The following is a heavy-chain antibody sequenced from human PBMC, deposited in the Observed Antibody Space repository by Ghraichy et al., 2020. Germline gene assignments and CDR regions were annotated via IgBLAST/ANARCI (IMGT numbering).Heavy chain of an antibody. CDR1: GFTFSTYS. CDR2: IKQDGSEK. Sequence: GGSLRLSCAASGFTFSTYSMSWVRQAPGKGLEWVANIKQDGSEKYYVDSVKGRFTISRDNAKNSLYLQMNSLRAEDTAVYYCARPGSSRYMWFDPWGQGTLVTVSS. CDR3: ARPGSSRYMWFDP. V-gene: IGHV3-7*01. D-gene: IGHD6-13*01. J-gene: IGHJ5*02.